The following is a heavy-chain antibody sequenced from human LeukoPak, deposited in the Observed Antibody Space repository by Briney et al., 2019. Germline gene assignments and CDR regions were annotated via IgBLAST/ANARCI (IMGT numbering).Heavy chain of an antibody. V-gene: IGHV1-8*01. CDR1: GYTFTSYD. CDR2: MNPNSGNT. D-gene: IGHD3-10*01. Sequence: GASVKVSCKASGYTFTSYDINWVRQATGQGLEWMGWMNPNSGNTGYAQKFQGRVTMTRNTSISTDYMELSSLRSEDTAVYYCAKSEWTYYYGSGSYPYYFDFWGQGTLVTVSS. J-gene: IGHJ4*02. CDR3: AKSEWTYYYGSGSYPYYFDF.